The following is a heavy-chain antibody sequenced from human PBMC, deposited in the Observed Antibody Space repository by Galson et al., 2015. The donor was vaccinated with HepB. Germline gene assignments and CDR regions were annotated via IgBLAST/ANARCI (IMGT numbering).Heavy chain of an antibody. J-gene: IGHJ3*02. CDR1: GDSVSSNSAA. Sequence: SCAISGDSVSSNSAAWNWIRQSPSRGLEWLGRTYYRSKWYNDYAVSVKSRITINPDTSKNQFSLQLNSVTPEDTAAYYCAREGYDSSGYYYPDAFDIWGQGTMVTVSS. CDR3: AREGYDSSGYYYPDAFDI. V-gene: IGHV6-1*01. D-gene: IGHD3-22*01. CDR2: TYYRSKWYN.